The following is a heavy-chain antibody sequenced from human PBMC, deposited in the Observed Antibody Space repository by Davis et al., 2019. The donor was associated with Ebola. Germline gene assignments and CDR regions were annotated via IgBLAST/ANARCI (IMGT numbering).Heavy chain of an antibody. CDR2: ISSSGSTI. D-gene: IGHD4-17*01. Sequence: GGSLRLSCAASGFTFSSYEMNWVRQAPGKGLEWVSYISSSGSTIYYADSVKGRFTISSDNAKNSLYLQMNSLRAEDTAVYYCARDRWNGDYLFDYWGQGTLVTVSS. CDR1: GFTFSSYE. J-gene: IGHJ4*02. CDR3: ARDRWNGDYLFDY. V-gene: IGHV3-48*03.